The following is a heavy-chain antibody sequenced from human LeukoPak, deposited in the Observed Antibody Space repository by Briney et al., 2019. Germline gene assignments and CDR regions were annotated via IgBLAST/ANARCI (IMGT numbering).Heavy chain of an antibody. D-gene: IGHD3-22*01. Sequence: GASVKVSCKASGYTFTSYGISWVRQAPGQGLEWVGWISAYNGNTNYAQKLQGRVTMTTDTSTSTAYMELRSLRSDDTAVYYCARVRSYDSSGYPLDYWGQGTLVTVSS. CDR2: ISAYNGNT. J-gene: IGHJ4*02. CDR3: ARVRSYDSSGYPLDY. V-gene: IGHV1-18*01. CDR1: GYTFTSYG.